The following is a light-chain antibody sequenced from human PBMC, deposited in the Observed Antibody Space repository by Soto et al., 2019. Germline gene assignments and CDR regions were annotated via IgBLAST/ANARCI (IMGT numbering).Light chain of an antibody. J-gene: IGLJ2*01. CDR3: ATWDSSLSAVV. CDR1: SSNIGNNY. CDR2: DNN. V-gene: IGLV1-51*01. Sequence: QSVLTQPPSVSAAPGQKVTISCSGSSSNIGNNYVSWYQQLPGTAPKLLIYDNNKRPSGIPDRFSGSKSDTSATLGITGLQTGDEADYYCATWDSSLSAVVFGGGTKLTAL.